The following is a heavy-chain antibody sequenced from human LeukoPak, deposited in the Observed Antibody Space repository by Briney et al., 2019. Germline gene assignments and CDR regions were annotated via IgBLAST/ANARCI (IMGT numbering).Heavy chain of an antibody. CDR2: IYYSGSA. V-gene: IGHV4-39*07. CDR3: ASGMATITPFDY. CDR1: GGSISRSSYF. D-gene: IGHD5-24*01. Sequence: PSETLSLTCTVSGGSISRSSYFWVWIRQPPGKGPEWIGNIYYSGSANYKASLKSRVTISADTSKNQFSLKLSSVTAADTAVYYCASGMATITPFDYWGQGTLVTVSS. J-gene: IGHJ4*02.